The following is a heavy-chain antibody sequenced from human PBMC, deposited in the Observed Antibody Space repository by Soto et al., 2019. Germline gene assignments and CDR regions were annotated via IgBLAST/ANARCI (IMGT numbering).Heavy chain of an antibody. V-gene: IGHV3-23*01. CDR2: ISGTGIRT. Sequence: PGGSLRLSCAASGFTLSTYAMSWVRQAPGKGLECDSDISGTGIRTYYSDSVKGRFTISRDNSKNTLYLQMNSLRAEDTAVYYCAKAGYCSGGSCYSQVAGVCFDYWGQGTLVTVSS. J-gene: IGHJ4*02. D-gene: IGHD2-15*01. CDR3: AKAGYCSGGSCYSQVAGVCFDY. CDR1: GFTLSTYA.